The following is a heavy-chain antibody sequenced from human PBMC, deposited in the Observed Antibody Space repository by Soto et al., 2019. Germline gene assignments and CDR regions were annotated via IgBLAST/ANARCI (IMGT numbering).Heavy chain of an antibody. CDR3: GGNYKGWGGPPPNYYYYGIDV. V-gene: IGHV4-59*01. D-gene: IGHD3-9*01. CDR1: GGSISSYY. Sequence: SETLSLTCTVSGGSISSYYWSWIRQPPGKGLEWIGYIYYSGSTNYNPSLKSRVTISVDTSKNQFSLKLSSVTAADTAVYYCGGNYKGWGGPPPNYYYYGIDVWGQGTTVTVSS. J-gene: IGHJ6*02. CDR2: IYYSGST.